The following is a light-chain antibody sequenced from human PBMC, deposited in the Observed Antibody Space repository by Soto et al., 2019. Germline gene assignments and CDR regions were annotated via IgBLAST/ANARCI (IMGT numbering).Light chain of an antibody. CDR3: QHSYSTPVT. CDR2: AAS. Sequence: DIQMTQSPSSLSASVGDRVTITCRASQSISSYLNWYQQKPGKAPKLLIYAASSLQSGVPSRFSGSGSGTDFTLTISSLQPEDFANDYCQHSYSTPVTCVQGTKVEIK. J-gene: IGKJ1*01. V-gene: IGKV1-39*01. CDR1: QSISSY.